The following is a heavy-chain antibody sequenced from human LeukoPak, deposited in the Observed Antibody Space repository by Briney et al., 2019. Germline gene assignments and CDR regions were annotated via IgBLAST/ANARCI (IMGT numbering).Heavy chain of an antibody. V-gene: IGHV1-69*05. Sequence: ASVKVSCKASGGTFSGYAISWVRQAPGQGLEWMGGIIPIFGTANYAQKFQGRVTITTDESTSTAYMELSSLRSEDTAVYYCARGGDYDILYYFDYWGQGTLVTVSS. CDR2: IIPIFGTA. CDR3: ARGGDYDILYYFDY. CDR1: GGTFSGYA. J-gene: IGHJ4*02. D-gene: IGHD3-9*01.